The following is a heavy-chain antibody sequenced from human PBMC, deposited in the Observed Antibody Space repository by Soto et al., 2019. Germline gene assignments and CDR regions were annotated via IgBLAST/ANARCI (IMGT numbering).Heavy chain of an antibody. D-gene: IGHD6-19*01. CDR3: AKDGWLKYFDY. V-gene: IGHV4-34*01. CDR1: GGSFSGYY. CDR2: INHSGST. Sequence: QVQLQQWGAGLLKPSETLSLTCAVYGGSFSGYYWSWIRQPPGKGLEWIGEINHSGSTNYNPSLKSRVTISVDTSKNQFPLKLSSVTAADTAVYYCAKDGWLKYFDYWGQGTLVTVSS. J-gene: IGHJ4*02.